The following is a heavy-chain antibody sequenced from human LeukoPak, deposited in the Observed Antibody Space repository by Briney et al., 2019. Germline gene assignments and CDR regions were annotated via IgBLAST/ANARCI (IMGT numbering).Heavy chain of an antibody. CDR2: IWYDGSNK. CDR1: GFTFSNYD. D-gene: IGHD4/OR15-4a*01. J-gene: IGHJ4*02. CDR3: AKGIYGGNPIHFDY. Sequence: GGSLRLSCAASGFTFSNYDMHWVRQAPGKGLEWVAVIWYDGSNKYYADSVKGRFTISRDNSKNTLYLQMNSLRAEETAVYYCAKGIYGGNPIHFDYWGQGTLVTVSS. V-gene: IGHV3-33*06.